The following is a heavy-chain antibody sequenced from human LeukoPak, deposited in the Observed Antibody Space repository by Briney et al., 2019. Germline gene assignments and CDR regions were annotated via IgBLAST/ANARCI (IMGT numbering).Heavy chain of an antibody. CDR1: GGTFSSYA. CDR2: INPIFGTA. Sequence: ASVKVSCKASGGTFSSYAISWVRQAPGQGLEWMGGINPIFGTANYTLKFQGRVTITTDESTSTTYMELSSLRSEDTAVYYGARSSAGGRITIFGVVMDTPFDPWGQGTLVTVSS. V-gene: IGHV1-69*05. D-gene: IGHD3-3*01. CDR3: ARSSAGGRITIFGVVMDTPFDP. J-gene: IGHJ5*02.